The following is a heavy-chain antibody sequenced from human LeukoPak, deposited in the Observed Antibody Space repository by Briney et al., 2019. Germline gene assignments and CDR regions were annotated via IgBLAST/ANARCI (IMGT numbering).Heavy chain of an antibody. V-gene: IGHV3-33*06. Sequence: GGSLRLSCAASGFTFSTYGMHWVRRAPGKGLEWVAVIWYDGSNNYYADSVKGRFIISRDNSKNTLFLQMNSLRAEDTAIYYCAKDHPSGYYFDYWGQGTLVTVSS. J-gene: IGHJ4*02. CDR1: GFTFSTYG. D-gene: IGHD1-14*01. CDR3: AKDHPSGYYFDY. CDR2: IWYDGSNN.